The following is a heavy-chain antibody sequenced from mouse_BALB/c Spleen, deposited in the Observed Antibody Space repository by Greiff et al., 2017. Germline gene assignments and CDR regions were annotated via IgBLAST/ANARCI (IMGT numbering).Heavy chain of an antibody. CDR3: TRDTMIKGGFAY. Sequence: VQLKESGGGLVKPGGSLKLSCAASGFTFSSYTMSWVRQTPEKRLEWVATISSGGSYTYYPDSVKGRFTISRDNAKNTLYLQMSSLKSEDTAMYYCTRDTMIKGGFAYWGQGTLVTVSA. J-gene: IGHJ3*01. D-gene: IGHD2-4*01. V-gene: IGHV5-6-4*01. CDR2: ISSGGSYT. CDR1: GFTFSSYT.